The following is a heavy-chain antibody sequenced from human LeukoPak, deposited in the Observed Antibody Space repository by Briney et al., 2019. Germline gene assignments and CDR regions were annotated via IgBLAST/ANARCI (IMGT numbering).Heavy chain of an antibody. D-gene: IGHD1-26*01. CDR3: AKDSSSGTYFDY. CDR1: GFTFSTYD. CDR2: ISGSGGST. V-gene: IGHV3-23*01. J-gene: IGHJ4*02. Sequence: GGSLRLSCAVSGFTFSTYDMSWVRQAPGKGLEWVSAISGSGGSTYYADSVKGRFTISRGNSKNTLYLQLKSLRAEDTAVYYCAKDSSSGTYFDYWGQGTLVTVSS.